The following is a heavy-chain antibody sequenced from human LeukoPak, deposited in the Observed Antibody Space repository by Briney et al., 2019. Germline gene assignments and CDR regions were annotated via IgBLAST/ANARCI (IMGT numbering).Heavy chain of an antibody. CDR3: ARSRYCSGGSCSDAFDI. D-gene: IGHD2-15*01. CDR2: IRYDGSTK. J-gene: IGHJ3*02. CDR1: GFTFSSFG. Sequence: GGSLRLSCAASGFTFSSFGMHWVRQAPGKGLEWVAFIRYDGSTKHYADSVKGRFTFSRDNAKNSLYLQMNSLRAEDTAVYYCARSRYCSGGSCSDAFDIWGQGTMVTVSS. V-gene: IGHV3-30*02.